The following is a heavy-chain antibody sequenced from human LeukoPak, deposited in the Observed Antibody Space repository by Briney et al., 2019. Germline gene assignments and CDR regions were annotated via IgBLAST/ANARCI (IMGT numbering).Heavy chain of an antibody. CDR1: GFTFDDYA. J-gene: IGHJ4*02. D-gene: IGHD6-13*01. CDR3: AKSEWYSSSWLRD. CDR2: ISWNSGSI. V-gene: IGHV3-9*01. Sequence: PGGSLRLSCAASGFTFDDYAMHWVRQAPGKGLEWVSGISWNSGSIGYADSVKGRFTIFRDNAKNSLYLQMNSLRAEDTALYYCAKSEWYSSSWLRDWGQGTLVTVSS.